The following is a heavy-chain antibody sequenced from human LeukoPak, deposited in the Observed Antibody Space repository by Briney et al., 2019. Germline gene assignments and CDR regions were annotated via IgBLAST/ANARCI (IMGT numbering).Heavy chain of an antibody. CDR1: GYSVSSGYY. CDR3: ARRIANYYDSSGYYRNWFDP. J-gene: IGHJ5*02. Sequence: SETLSLTCGVSGYSVSSGYYWGWIRQHPGKGLEWIGGIYHSGSTYYNPSLKSRVIISVDTSKNQFSLRLSSVTAADTAVYYCARRIANYYDSSGYYRNWFDPWGQGTLVTVSS. D-gene: IGHD3-22*01. CDR2: IYHSGST. V-gene: IGHV4-38-2*01.